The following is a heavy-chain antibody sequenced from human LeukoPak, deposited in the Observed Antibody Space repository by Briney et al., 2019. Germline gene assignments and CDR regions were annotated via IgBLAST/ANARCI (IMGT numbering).Heavy chain of an antibody. CDR1: GDSLSNYY. J-gene: IGHJ3*02. CDR2: IYYSGST. V-gene: IGHV4-59*01. D-gene: IGHD2-21*02. CDR3: ARDRGGDYFEI. Sequence: SETLSLTCTVPGDSLSNYYWSWIRQPPGKGLEWIGYIYYSGSTKYTPPPQSQLTISEDTSKTQSSQKLSSVTAADTAVYYCARDRGGDYFEIWGQGTLVTVSS.